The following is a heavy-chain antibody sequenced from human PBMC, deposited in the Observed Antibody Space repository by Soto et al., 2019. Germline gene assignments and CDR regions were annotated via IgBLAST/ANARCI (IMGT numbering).Heavy chain of an antibody. V-gene: IGHV4-59*01. J-gene: IGHJ3*02. CDR3: ARDGHGYYDGSGYPAFXI. Sequence: PSETLSLTCTVSGGSISSYYWSWIRQPPGKGLEWIGYIYYSGSTNYNPSLKSRVTISVDTSKNQFSLKLSSVTAADTAVYYCARDGHGYYDGSGYPAFXIWGQGTMVTVSS. CDR2: IYYSGST. D-gene: IGHD3-22*01. CDR1: GGSISSYY.